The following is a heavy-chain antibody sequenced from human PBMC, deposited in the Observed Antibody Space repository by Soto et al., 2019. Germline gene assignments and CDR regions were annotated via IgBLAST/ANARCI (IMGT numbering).Heavy chain of an antibody. J-gene: IGHJ6*03. CDR1: GYTFTSYD. Sequence: ASVKVSCKASGYTFTSYDINWVRQATGQGLEWMGWMNPNSGNRGSVQKFQGRVTMTRNTSISTAYMELSSLRSEDTAVYYCARISRGMIFGAFYSYMDVSGKVTLVTVSS. V-gene: IGHV1-8*01. CDR2: MNPNSGNR. CDR3: ARISRGMIFGAFYSYMDV. D-gene: IGHD3-3*01.